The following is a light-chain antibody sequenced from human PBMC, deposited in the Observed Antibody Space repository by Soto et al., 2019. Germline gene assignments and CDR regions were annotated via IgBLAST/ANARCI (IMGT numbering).Light chain of an antibody. V-gene: IGLV2-14*01. Sequence: QSVLTQPASVSGSPGQSITISCTGTSSDVGAYNYVSWYQQHPGKAPKLLIYVVSIRPSGVSNRFSGSKSGNTASLTISGLQADDEADYYCSSFTRSNTWVFGGGTKLTVL. CDR3: SSFTRSNTWV. J-gene: IGLJ3*02. CDR1: SSDVGAYNY. CDR2: VVS.